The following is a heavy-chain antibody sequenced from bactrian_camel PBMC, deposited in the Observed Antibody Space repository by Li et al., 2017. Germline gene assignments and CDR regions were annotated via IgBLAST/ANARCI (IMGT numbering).Heavy chain of an antibody. CDR1: GYTYSGNC. CDR2: IRTGYPFTS. D-gene: IGHD4*01. V-gene: IGHV3S1*01. Sequence: HVQLVESGGDSAQAGGSLRLSCEFSGYTYSGNCMAWFRQAPGKERETVASIRTGYPFTSDYHASVEGRFTISQDNAKNAGYLQMDSLQPEDTAMYFCAMSFQLPCLGSDERAYDSWGQGTQVTVS. J-gene: IGHJ6*01. CDR3: AMSFQLPCLGSDERAYDS.